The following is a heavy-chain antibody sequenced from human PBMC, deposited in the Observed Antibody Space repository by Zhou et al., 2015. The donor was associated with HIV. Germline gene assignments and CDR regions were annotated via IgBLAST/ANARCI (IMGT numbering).Heavy chain of an antibody. J-gene: IGHJ4*02. V-gene: IGHV1-69*02. Sequence: QVQLVQSGAEVKKPGSSVKVSCKASGGTFSSYTISWVRQAPGQGLEWMGRIIPILGIANYAQKFQGRVTITADKSTSTAYMELSSLRSEDTAVYYCARKAITGTTSEDYWGQGTLVTVSS. D-gene: IGHD1-7*01. CDR2: IIPILGIA. CDR1: GGTFSSYT. CDR3: ARKAITGTTSEDY.